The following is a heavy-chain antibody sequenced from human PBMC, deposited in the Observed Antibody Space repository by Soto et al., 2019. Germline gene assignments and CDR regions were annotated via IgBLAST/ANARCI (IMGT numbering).Heavy chain of an antibody. V-gene: IGHV1-18*01. CDR3: ARDRVVGAAGF. CDR2: ISVYNGHT. D-gene: IGHD1-26*01. J-gene: IGHJ1*01. CDR1: GYNFASYG. Sequence: QVHLVQSGAEVKEPGASVKVSCKASGYNFASYGINWVRQAPGQGLEWMGWISVYNGHTNYAQNFQGRVTMTRDTSTNTAYMDLRSLRSDDTAMYYCARDRVVGAAGFWGQGTLGTVSS.